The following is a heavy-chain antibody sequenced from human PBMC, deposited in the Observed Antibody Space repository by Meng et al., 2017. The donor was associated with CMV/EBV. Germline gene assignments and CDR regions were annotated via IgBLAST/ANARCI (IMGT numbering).Heavy chain of an antibody. CDR3: ARGAPGY. CDR1: GGSFSGYS. J-gene: IGHJ4*02. V-gene: IGHV4-34*01. Sequence: TLSLTCAVYGGSFSGYSWTWIRQPPAKGLEWIGNIKDTGTTNYNPSLKSRVSILVDTSKNQFSLKLKSVTGADTAIYYCARGAPGYWGQGTLVTVSS. CDR2: IKDTGTT.